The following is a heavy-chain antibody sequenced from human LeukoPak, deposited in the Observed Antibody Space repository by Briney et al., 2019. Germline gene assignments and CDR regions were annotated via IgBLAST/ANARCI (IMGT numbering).Heavy chain of an antibody. V-gene: IGHV1-8*03. Sequence: RASVKVSCKASGYTFTSYDINWVRQAPGQGLEWMGWMNPNSGNTGYAQKFQGRVTITRNTSISTAYMELSSLRSEDTAVYYCARGPTYYYDSSGYYFDYWGQGTLVTVSS. CDR3: ARGPTYYYDSSGYYFDY. CDR1: GYTFTSYD. J-gene: IGHJ4*02. D-gene: IGHD3-22*01. CDR2: MNPNSGNT.